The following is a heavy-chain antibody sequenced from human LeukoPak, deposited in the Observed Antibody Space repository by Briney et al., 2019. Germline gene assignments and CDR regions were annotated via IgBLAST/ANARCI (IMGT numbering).Heavy chain of an antibody. D-gene: IGHD6-13*01. CDR1: GGSISSSSYS. V-gene: IGHV4-39*07. CDR3: ARGSWPFDY. CDR2: IYYSGST. Sequence: SETQSLTCTVSGGSISSSSYSWGWIRQPPGQGLEWIGSIYYSGSTYYNPSLKSRVTISVDTSKNQFSLKLSSVTAADTAVYYCARGSWPFDYWGQGTLVTVSS. J-gene: IGHJ4*02.